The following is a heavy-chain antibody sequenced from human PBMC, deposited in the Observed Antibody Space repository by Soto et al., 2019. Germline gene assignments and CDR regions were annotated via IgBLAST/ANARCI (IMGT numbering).Heavy chain of an antibody. CDR3: AGVHGGSGTITGFDP. CDR1: GGSLSSST. D-gene: IGHD2-15*01. Sequence: SVEVCWEASGGSLSSSTMRWVRHATGQGLEWMGRIIPILGIANYAQKFQGRVTITADKSTSTAYMELSSLRSEDTAVYYFAGVHGGSGTITGFDPWGKGTLVTVTS. CDR2: IIPILGIA. J-gene: IGHJ5*02. V-gene: IGHV1-69*02.